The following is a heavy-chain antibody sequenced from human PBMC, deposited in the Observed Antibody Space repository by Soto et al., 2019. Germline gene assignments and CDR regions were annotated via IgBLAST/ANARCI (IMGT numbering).Heavy chain of an antibody. Sequence: SETLSLTCTVSGGSISSYYWSWIRQPPGKGLEWIGYIYYSGSTNYNPSLKSRVTISGDTSKNQFSLKLSSVTAADTAVYYCARGAAKRGHSGYVARYDFDYWGQGTLVTVSS. CDR3: ARGAAKRGHSGYVARYDFDY. CDR2: IYYSGST. V-gene: IGHV4-59*01. CDR1: GGSISSYY. J-gene: IGHJ4*02. D-gene: IGHD5-12*01.